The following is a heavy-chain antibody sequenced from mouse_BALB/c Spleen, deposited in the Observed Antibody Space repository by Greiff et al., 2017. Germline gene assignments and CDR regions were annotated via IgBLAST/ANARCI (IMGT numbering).Heavy chain of an antibody. Sequence: VMLVESGAELARPGASVKMSCKASGYTFTSYTMHWVKQRPGQGLEWIGYINPSSGYTNYNQKFKDKATLTADKSSSTAYMQLSSLTSEDSAVYYCARSKGNYGYFDVWGAGTTVTVSS. V-gene: IGHV1-4*01. J-gene: IGHJ1*01. CDR1: GYTFTSYT. CDR2: INPSSGYT. D-gene: IGHD2-1*01. CDR3: ARSKGNYGYFDV.